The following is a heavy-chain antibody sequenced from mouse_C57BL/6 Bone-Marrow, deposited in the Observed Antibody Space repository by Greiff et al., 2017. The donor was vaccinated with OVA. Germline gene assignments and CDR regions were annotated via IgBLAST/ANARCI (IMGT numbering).Heavy chain of an antibody. Sequence: EVQLQQSEAELVRPGASVKLSCTASGFNIKDDYMHWVKQRPEQGLEWIGWIDPENGDTEYASKFQGKATITADTSSNTAYLQLSSLTSEDTAVYYCTTCTTVVPYFDYWGQGTTLTVSS. CDR1: GFNIKDDY. V-gene: IGHV14-4*01. D-gene: IGHD1-1*01. CDR3: TTCTTVVPYFDY. J-gene: IGHJ2*01. CDR2: IDPENGDT.